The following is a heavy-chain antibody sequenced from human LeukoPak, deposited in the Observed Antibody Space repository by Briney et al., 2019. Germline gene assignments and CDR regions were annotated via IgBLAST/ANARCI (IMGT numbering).Heavy chain of an antibody. CDR3: AREDLRGGYDYLDY. Sequence: PGGSLRLSCAASGFTFSDYYMSWIRQAPGKGLEWVAYIKQDGSEKYYVDSVKGRFTISRDNAKNSLYLQMNSLRAEDTAVYYCAREDLRGGYDYLDYWGQGTLVTVSS. CDR1: GFTFSDYY. V-gene: IGHV3-7*01. CDR2: IKQDGSEK. D-gene: IGHD3-16*01. J-gene: IGHJ4*02.